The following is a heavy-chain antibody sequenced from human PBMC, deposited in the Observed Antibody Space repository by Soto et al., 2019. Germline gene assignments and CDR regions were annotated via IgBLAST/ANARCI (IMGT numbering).Heavy chain of an antibody. CDR3: ARASLRFLEWLDLGVAFDI. CDR1: GYTFTSYG. D-gene: IGHD3-3*01. Sequence: ASVKVSCKASGYTFTSYGISWVRQAPGQGLEWMGWISAYNGNTNYAQKLQGRVTMTTDTSTSTAYMELRSLRSDDTAVYYCARASLRFLEWLDLGVAFDIWGQGTMVTVSS. V-gene: IGHV1-18*01. CDR2: ISAYNGNT. J-gene: IGHJ3*02.